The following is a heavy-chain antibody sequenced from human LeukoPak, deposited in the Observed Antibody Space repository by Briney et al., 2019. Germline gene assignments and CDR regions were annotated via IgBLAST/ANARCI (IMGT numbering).Heavy chain of an antibody. CDR3: VRHYDSGSNFYGLDV. Sequence: GESLKISCKASGYSFISYWIAWVRQTPEKGLELMGIIYPGDSDDRYSPSFQGQVTISADRSISTAYLQWSSLKASDTAMYYCVRHYDSGSNFYGLDVWGQGTTVIVSS. J-gene: IGHJ6*02. V-gene: IGHV5-51*01. CDR1: GYSFISYW. CDR2: IYPGDSDD. D-gene: IGHD3-10*01.